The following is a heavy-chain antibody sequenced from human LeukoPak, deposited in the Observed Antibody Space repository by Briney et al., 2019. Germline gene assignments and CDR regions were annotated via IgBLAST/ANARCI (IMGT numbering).Heavy chain of an antibody. J-gene: IGHJ4*02. D-gene: IGHD5-24*01. CDR2: IWYDGSHR. CDR3: VRDNAAADGALDY. Sequence: GGSLRLSCIASGFTFSSHGMHWVRQAPGKGLEWVAVIWYDGSHRYYPDSVKGRFTISRDNSKNTLFLQMDSLRVDDTAVYYCVRDNAAADGALDYWGQGSLVTVSS. CDR1: GFTFSSHG. V-gene: IGHV3-33*01.